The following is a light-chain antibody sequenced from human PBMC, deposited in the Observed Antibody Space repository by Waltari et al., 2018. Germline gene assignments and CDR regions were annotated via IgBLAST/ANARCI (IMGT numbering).Light chain of an antibody. CDR2: AAS. V-gene: IGKV1-39*01. CDR1: QTITTY. Sequence: DIQMTQSPSSLSASVGDRVTITCRASQTITTYLNWYQQKPGKAPKILIYAASSLQSGVPSRFSGSGFGTDFTLTISSLQPEDFATYYCQQSYSTPPYTFGQGTKVEIK. J-gene: IGKJ2*01. CDR3: QQSYSTPPYT.